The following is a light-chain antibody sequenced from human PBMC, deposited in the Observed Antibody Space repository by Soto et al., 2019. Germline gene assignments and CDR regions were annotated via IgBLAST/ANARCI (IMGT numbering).Light chain of an antibody. V-gene: IGKV1-5*01. Sequence: DTQMTQSPSTLSASVGDRVTITCRASQSISGWLAWYQQKPGKAPKLLIYDVSSLGSGVPSRFAGSGSGTEFTLTISSLHPDDFATYYCQQYNDSPFTFVPGTKVDIE. CDR3: QQYNDSPFT. CDR2: DVS. J-gene: IGKJ3*01. CDR1: QSISGW.